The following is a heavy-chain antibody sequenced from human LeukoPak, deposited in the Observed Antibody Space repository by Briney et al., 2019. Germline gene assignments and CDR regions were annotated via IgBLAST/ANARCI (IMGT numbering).Heavy chain of an antibody. CDR3: ARWSEQDYYMDV. CDR2: INPNSGGT. Sequence: ASVKVSCKASGYTFTGYYMHWVRQAPGQGLEWMGWINPNSGGTNYAQKFQGRVTMTRDTSISTAYMELSRLGSDDTAVYYCARWSEQDYYMDVWGKGTTVTVSS. J-gene: IGHJ6*03. D-gene: IGHD1-26*01. V-gene: IGHV1-2*02. CDR1: GYTFTGYY.